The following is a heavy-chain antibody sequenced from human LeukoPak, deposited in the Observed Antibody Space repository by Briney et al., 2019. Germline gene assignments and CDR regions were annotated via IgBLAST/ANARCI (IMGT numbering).Heavy chain of an antibody. CDR1: GFSFSSSW. V-gene: IGHV3-7*01. CDR2: INQGASQK. J-gene: IGHJ4*02. Sequence: GGSLRLSCAASGFSFSSSWMSWVRQAPGRGLEWVASINQGASQKYYVDSVKGRFTISRDNAKNSLHLEMNSLRAEDTAEYYCAKLFREVTIYDYWGQGTLVTVSS. D-gene: IGHD4-23*01. CDR3: AKLFREVTIYDY.